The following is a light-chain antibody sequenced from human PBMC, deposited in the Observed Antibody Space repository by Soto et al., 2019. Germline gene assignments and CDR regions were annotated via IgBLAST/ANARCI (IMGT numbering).Light chain of an antibody. V-gene: IGKV3-15*01. CDR2: GTS. J-gene: IGKJ1*01. CDR1: QSVSTN. Sequence: EIVLTQSPGTLSSSPGERATLSCRASQSVSTNLAWYQQKPGQSPRLLIYGTSTRATGVPARFSGGGSGTEFTLTINSLQSEDFAVYFCHRYNFWPTFGQGTKVDI. CDR3: HRYNFWPT.